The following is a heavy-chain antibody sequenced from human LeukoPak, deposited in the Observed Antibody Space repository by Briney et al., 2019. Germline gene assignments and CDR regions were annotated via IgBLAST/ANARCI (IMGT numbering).Heavy chain of an antibody. D-gene: IGHD1-1*01. CDR2: ISANNGDT. J-gene: IGHJ4*02. CDR3: ARESHETREDY. Sequence: APVKASCKASGYTFTSYGISWVRQAPGQGLEWMGWISANNGDTDYPPKLQDRVTMTTDTYTSTAYMELRSLRSDDTAMYYCARESHETREDYWGQGTLVTVSS. CDR1: GYTFTSYG. V-gene: IGHV1-18*01.